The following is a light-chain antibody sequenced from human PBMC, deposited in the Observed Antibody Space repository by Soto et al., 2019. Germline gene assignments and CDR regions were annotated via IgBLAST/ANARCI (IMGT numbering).Light chain of an antibody. Sequence: ESVLTHSPATLALSPGKRATLSCRASQSVSNFLAWYRQKPGQAPSLLIYDTSNRATGIPARFSGSGSGTDFTLTINNIEPEAFAVYYCQQRSNWPITFGQGTRMEIK. V-gene: IGKV3-11*01. CDR1: QSVSNF. CDR3: QQRSNWPIT. J-gene: IGKJ5*01. CDR2: DTS.